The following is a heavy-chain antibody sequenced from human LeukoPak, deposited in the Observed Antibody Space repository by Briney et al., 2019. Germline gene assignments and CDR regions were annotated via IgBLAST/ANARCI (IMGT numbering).Heavy chain of an antibody. V-gene: IGHV4-34*01. Sequence: PSETLSLTCAVYGGSFSGYYWSWIRQPPGKGLEWIGEINHSGSTNYNPSLKSRVTISVDTSKNQFSLKLSSVTAADTAVYYCARGIAAAGIYYFDYWGQGTLVTVSS. CDR3: ARGIAAAGIYYFDY. CDR1: GGSFSGYY. D-gene: IGHD6-13*01. CDR2: INHSGST. J-gene: IGHJ4*02.